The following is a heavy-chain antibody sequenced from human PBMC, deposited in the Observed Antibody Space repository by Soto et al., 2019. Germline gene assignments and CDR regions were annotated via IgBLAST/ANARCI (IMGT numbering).Heavy chain of an antibody. CDR1: GCTFSTYA. CDR2: VGGDNGNT. D-gene: IGHD4-17*01. CDR3: VAVDSGDY. V-gene: IGHV1-3*05. Sequence: QVQLVQSGAEEKKPGASVKVSCKASGCTFSTYAMHWVRQAPGQRLEWMGWVGGDNGNTRYSQKFQGRVTMTRDTSASTAYMELSSLRSEDTAVYYCVAVDSGDYWGQGTLVSVSS. J-gene: IGHJ4*02.